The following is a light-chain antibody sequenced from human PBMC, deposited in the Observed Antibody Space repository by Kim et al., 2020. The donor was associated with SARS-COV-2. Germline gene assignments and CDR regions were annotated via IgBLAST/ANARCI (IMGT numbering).Light chain of an antibody. J-gene: IGLJ1*01. CDR1: RSNIGAGYD. Sequence: GQGVTAAGTGSRSNIGAGYDVHWYQQLPGTAPKLLIYGNSNRPSGVPDRFSGSKSGTSASLAITGLQAEDEADYYCQSYDSSLMGVFGTGTKVTVL. V-gene: IGLV1-40*01. CDR2: GNS. CDR3: QSYDSSLMGV.